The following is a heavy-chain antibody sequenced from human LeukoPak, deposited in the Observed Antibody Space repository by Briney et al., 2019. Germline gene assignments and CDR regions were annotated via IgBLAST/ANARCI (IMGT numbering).Heavy chain of an antibody. D-gene: IGHD5-24*01. CDR1: GGSISSSNW. CDR3: ARDGTRDGYNPFDY. J-gene: IGHJ4*02. CDR2: IYHSGST. Sequence: SGTLSLTCAVSGGSISSSNWWSWVRQPPGKGLEWIGEIYHSGSTNYNPSLKSRVTISVDTSKNQFSLKLTSVTAADAAVYYCARDGTRDGYNPFDYWGQGTLVTVSS. V-gene: IGHV4-4*02.